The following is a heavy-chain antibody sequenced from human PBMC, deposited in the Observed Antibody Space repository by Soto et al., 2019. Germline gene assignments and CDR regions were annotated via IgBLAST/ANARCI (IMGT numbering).Heavy chain of an antibody. J-gene: IGHJ4*02. CDR1: GGSISSYY. V-gene: IGHV4-59*01. D-gene: IGHD3-10*01. CDR3: ARVYGSGSRFDFDY. Sequence: SETLSLTCTVSGGSISSYYWSWIRQPPGKGLEWIGYIYYSGSTNYNPSLKSRVTISVDTSKNQFSLKLSSVTAADTAVYYCARVYGSGSRFDFDYWGQGTLVTVSS. CDR2: IYYSGST.